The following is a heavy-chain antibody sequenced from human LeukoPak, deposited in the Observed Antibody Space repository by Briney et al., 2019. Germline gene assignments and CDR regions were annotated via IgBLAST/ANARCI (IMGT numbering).Heavy chain of an antibody. Sequence: SETLSLTCIVSGGSINSYYWSWIRQPPGKGLEWIGYMYYSGTTNYNSSLKSRVTISVDMSKNQFSLMLSSVTAADTAVYYCARDTPFCTDGVCLNWFDPWGQGTLVTVSS. CDR3: ARDTPFCTDGVCLNWFDP. CDR1: GGSINSYY. CDR2: MYYSGTT. J-gene: IGHJ5*02. D-gene: IGHD2-8*01. V-gene: IGHV4-59*01.